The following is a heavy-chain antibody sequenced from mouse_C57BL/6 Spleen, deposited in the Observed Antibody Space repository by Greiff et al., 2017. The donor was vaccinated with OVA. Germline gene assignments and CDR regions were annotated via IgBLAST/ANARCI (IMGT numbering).Heavy chain of an antibody. CDR3: ARRLGPYWYFDV. V-gene: IGHV5-17*01. CDR2: INSGSSTI. Sequence: EVKLVESGGGLVKPGGSLKLSCAASGFTFSDYGMHWVRQAPEKGLEWVAYINSGSSTIYYADTVKGRFTISRDNAKNTLFLQMTSLRSEDTAMYYCARRLGPYWYFDVWGTGTTVTVSS. D-gene: IGHD4-1*01. CDR1: GFTFSDYG. J-gene: IGHJ1*03.